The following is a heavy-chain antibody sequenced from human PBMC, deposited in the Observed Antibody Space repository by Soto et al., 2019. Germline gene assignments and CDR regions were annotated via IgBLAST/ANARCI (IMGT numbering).Heavy chain of an antibody. V-gene: IGHV4-30-4*01. D-gene: IGHD3-22*01. J-gene: IGHJ3*02. Sequence: SEALSLTCTVSGGSIISGDYYWSLIRQPPGKGLEWIGYIYYSGSTYYNPSLKSRVTISVDTSKNQFSLKLSSVTAADTAVYYCARDKRPEGYYDSIGYWGYAFDIWGQGTMVTVSS. CDR1: GGSIISGDYY. CDR3: ARDKRPEGYYDSIGYWGYAFDI. CDR2: IYYSGST.